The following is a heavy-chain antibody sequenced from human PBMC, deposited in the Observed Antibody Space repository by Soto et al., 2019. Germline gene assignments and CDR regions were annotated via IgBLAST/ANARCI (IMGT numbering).Heavy chain of an antibody. J-gene: IGHJ4*02. D-gene: IGHD6-19*01. CDR1: GGSISRYY. CDR3: ARVGGSGRYDFDN. Sequence: SESLSLTWTVCGGSISRYYWTWIRQHPGKRLEGIGYIHYSGSSLYNPSPKSRVTIAVDTSKNQFSLKRRAVTAAYTAVYYCARVGGSGRYDFDNWGQGTLVTVS. CDR2: IHYSGSS. V-gene: IGHV4-59*01.